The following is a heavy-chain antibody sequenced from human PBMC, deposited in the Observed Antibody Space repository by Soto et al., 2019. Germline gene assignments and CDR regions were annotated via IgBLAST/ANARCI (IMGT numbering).Heavy chain of an antibody. V-gene: IGHV1-3*01. CDR3: ARGVVVVPAARPRTNWFDP. D-gene: IGHD2-2*01. J-gene: IGHJ5*02. CDR1: GYTFTSYA. CDR2: INAGNGNT. Sequence: ASVKVSCKASGYTFTSYAMHWVRQAPGQRLEWMGWINAGNGNTKYSQKFQGRVTITRDTSASTAYMELSSLRSEDTAVYYCARGVVVVPAARPRTNWFDPWGQGTLVTVSS.